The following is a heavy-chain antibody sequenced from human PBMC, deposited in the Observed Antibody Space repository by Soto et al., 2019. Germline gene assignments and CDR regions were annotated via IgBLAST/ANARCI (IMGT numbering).Heavy chain of an antibody. D-gene: IGHD6-13*01. CDR1: GFTFSYYY. CDR3: ARLGSIAAAGTPDY. Sequence: GWSLRLSCAASGFTFSYYYMSWFRQAPGKGLEWVSYISVSGSTIHDADSVNGRFTISRDNAKNSLDLQMNSLRAEDTAVYYCARLGSIAAAGTPDYWGQGTLVTVSS. V-gene: IGHV3-11*01. J-gene: IGHJ4*02. CDR2: ISVSGSTI.